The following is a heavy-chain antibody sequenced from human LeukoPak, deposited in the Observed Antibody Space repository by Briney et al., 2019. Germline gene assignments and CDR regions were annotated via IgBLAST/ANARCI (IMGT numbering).Heavy chain of an antibody. CDR2: INPNSGGT. CDR1: GYTFTGYY. Sequence: ASVKVSCKASGYTFTGYYMHWVRRAPGQGLEWMGWINPNSGGTNYAQKFQGRVTMTRDTSISTAYMELSRLRSDDTAVYYCARDVSSYSSSWYGLSFWFDPWGQGTLVTVSS. V-gene: IGHV1-2*02. D-gene: IGHD6-13*01. CDR3: ARDVSSYSSSWYGLSFWFDP. J-gene: IGHJ5*02.